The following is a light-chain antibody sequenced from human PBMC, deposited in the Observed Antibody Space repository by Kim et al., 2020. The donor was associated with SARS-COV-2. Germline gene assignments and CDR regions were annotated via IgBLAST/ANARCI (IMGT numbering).Light chain of an antibody. J-gene: IGLJ2*01. CDR1: KSGDKY. Sequence: SYELTQPPSVSVSPGQTASITCSGDKSGDKYACWYQQKPGQSPVLVIYQDSKRPSGISERFSCSNSGNTATLTICGTQAFDEVDYFFQAWDSSIFVFCGG. CDR2: QDS. V-gene: IGLV3-1*01. CDR3: QAWDSSIFV.